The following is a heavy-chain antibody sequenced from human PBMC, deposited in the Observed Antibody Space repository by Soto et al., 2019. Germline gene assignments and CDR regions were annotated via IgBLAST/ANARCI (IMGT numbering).Heavy chain of an antibody. CDR2: IYAGDSDN. CDR3: ARQHPLDSSAWYN. D-gene: IGHD6-19*01. CDR1: GYSFSDYW. J-gene: IGHJ4*02. V-gene: IGHV5-51*01. Sequence: GESLKISCKCSGYSFSDYWIGWVRQMPGKGLEYMGTIYAGDSDNRYSPSFEGQVTMSVDKSISTAYLHWSSLKASDPAMYYCARQHPLDSSAWYNWGQGTLVTVSS.